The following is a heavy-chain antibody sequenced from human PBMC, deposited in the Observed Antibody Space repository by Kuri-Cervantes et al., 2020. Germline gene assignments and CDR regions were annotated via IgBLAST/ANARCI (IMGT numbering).Heavy chain of an antibody. D-gene: IGHD3-22*01. J-gene: IGHJ3*02. CDR3: ARVRYYDTAGAFDI. CDR2: ISAYNGDT. CDR1: GYTFTYRY. V-gene: IGHV1-18*04. Sequence: ASVKVSCKASGYTFTYRYLHWVRQAPGQGLEWMGWISAYNGDTNYAQKLQGRVTMTTDTSTSTAYMELRSLRSDDTAVYYCARVRYYDTAGAFDIWAKGQWSPSPQ.